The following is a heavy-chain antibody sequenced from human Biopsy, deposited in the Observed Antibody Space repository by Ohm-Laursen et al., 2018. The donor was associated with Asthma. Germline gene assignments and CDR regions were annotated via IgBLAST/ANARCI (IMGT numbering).Heavy chain of an antibody. J-gene: IGHJ6*02. V-gene: IGHV1-69*01. D-gene: IGHD6-19*01. CDR1: GGTFSNFA. CDR2: IVPVFGTT. Sequence: SETPSCKAPGGTFSNFAIGCARQAPGQGLEWLLGIVPVFGTTNYAQKSHGRFTITADESTSTAYMTVTSLRSEATAIYYCARCQVGYSSGWSLLLKKIYYSGMDVWGQGTAVTVSS. CDR3: ARCQVGYSSGWSLLLKKIYYSGMDV.